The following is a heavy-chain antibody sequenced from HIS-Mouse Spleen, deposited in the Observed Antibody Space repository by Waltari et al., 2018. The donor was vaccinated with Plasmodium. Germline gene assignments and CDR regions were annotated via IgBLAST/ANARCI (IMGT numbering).Heavy chain of an antibody. CDR2: INHSGST. Sequence: QVQLQQWGAGLLKPSETLSLPCAVHGGSFSGYYWRWIRQAPGKGLEWIGEINHSGSTNYNPSLKSRVTISVDTSKNQFSLKLSSVTAADTAVYYCARGLRGHYWYFDLWGRGTLVTISS. CDR3: ARGLRGHYWYFDL. CDR1: GGSFSGYY. J-gene: IGHJ2*01. V-gene: IGHV4-34*01. D-gene: IGHD3-10*01.